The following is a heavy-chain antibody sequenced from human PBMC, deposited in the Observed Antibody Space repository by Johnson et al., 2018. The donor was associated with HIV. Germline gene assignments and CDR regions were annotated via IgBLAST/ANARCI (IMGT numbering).Heavy chain of an antibody. CDR2: ISYDGSNK. CDR3: ARDRRLGATKDACDI. CDR1: GFTFSSYA. J-gene: IGHJ3*02. D-gene: IGHD1-26*01. V-gene: IGHV3-30*04. Sequence: VQLVESGGGVVQPGRSLRLSCAASGFTFSSYAMHWVRQAPGKGLEWVAVISYDGSNKYYADSVKGRFTISRDNSKNTLYLQMNSLRAEDTAWYYCARDRRLGATKDACDIWGQGTMVTV.